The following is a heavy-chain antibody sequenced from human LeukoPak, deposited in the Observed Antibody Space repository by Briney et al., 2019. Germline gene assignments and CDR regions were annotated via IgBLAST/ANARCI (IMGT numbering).Heavy chain of an antibody. CDR3: AKDLAGGNFPDS. D-gene: IGHD2-8*02. CDR1: GFTFRDYG. J-gene: IGHJ4*02. CDR2: MSFDGSDK. Sequence: GGSLRLSCVGSGFTFRDYGMHWVRQAPGKGLEWVALMSFDGSDKYFADSVKGRFTISRDNSKNTLYLHMSNLRAEDTALYYCAKDLAGGNFPDSWGQGTLVTVYS. V-gene: IGHV3-30*18.